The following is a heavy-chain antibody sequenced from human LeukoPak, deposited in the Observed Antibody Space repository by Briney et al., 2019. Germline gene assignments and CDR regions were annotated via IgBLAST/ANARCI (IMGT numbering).Heavy chain of an antibody. CDR1: GYSFTQNG. V-gene: IGHV1-18*01. J-gene: IGHJ4*02. Sequence: ASVKVPRKASGYSFTQNGISWVRQAPGQGLEWMGWISTKTGNTKYAQKFQDRVTMTTDSATTTAYMELRRLRSDDTAMYYCARDVQYYQSDWGQGTLVTVFS. D-gene: IGHD2-2*01. CDR2: ISTKTGNT. CDR3: ARDVQYYQSD.